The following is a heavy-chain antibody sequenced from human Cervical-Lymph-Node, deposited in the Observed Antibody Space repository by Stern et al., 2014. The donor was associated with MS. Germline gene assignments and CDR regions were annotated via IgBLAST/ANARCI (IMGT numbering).Heavy chain of an antibody. CDR3: ARSSPGTYGRHFDS. Sequence: VQLVQSGGGLVKPGGSLRLSCAASGFTFSDYYMSWIRQAPGKGLDCISYISDSDTTRYYADSVKGRFPISRDNAKNSLYLQMNSLRAEDTAVYYCARSSPGTYGRHFDSWGQGTLVTVFS. V-gene: IGHV3-11*01. J-gene: IGHJ4*02. D-gene: IGHD1-26*01. CDR1: GFTFSDYY. CDR2: ISDSDTTR.